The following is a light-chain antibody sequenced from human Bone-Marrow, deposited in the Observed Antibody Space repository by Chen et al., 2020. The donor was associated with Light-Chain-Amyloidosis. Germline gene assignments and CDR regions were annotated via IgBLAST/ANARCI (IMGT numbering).Light chain of an antibody. CDR2: EDD. J-gene: IGLJ3*02. Sequence: FLLTQPHSVSESPVRTVIIPCTRSRGRIATNYVQWYQQRPGSSPTTVIYEDDQRPSGVPDRFSGSIDRSSNSASLTISGLKTEDEADYYCQSYQGSSQGVFGGGTKLTVL. V-gene: IGLV6-57*01. CDR3: QSYQGSSQGV. CDR1: RGRIATNY.